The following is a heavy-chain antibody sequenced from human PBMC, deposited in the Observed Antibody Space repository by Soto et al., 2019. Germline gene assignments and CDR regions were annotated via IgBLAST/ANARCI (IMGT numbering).Heavy chain of an antibody. Sequence: GSLRLSCAASGFTFSSYARSWVRQAPGKGLEWVSAISGSGDITYYADSVKGRFTISRDNSKNTLYLQMNSLRAEDTAVYYCVLWPPYYFDYWGQGTLVTVSS. V-gene: IGHV3-23*01. CDR1: GFTFSSYA. CDR3: VLWPPYYFDY. J-gene: IGHJ4*02. D-gene: IGHD3-10*01. CDR2: ISGSGDIT.